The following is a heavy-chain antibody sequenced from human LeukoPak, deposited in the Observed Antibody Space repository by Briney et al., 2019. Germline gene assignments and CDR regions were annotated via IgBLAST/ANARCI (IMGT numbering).Heavy chain of an antibody. CDR1: GGSISSYY. J-gene: IGHJ4*02. V-gene: IGHV4-59*01. D-gene: IGHD5-24*01. CDR2: IYYSGST. Sequence: SETLSLTCTVSGGSISSYYWSWIRQPPGKGLEWIGYIYYSGSTNYNPSLKSRVTISVDTPKNQFSLKLSSVTAADTAVYYCARSHYNLGYFDYWGQGTLVTVSS. CDR3: ARSHYNLGYFDY.